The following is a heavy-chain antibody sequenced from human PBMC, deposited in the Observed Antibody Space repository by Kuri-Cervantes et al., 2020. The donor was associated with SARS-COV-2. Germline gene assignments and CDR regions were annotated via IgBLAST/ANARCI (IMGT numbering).Heavy chain of an antibody. CDR3: ARDRHLAVAGHFDY. CDR2: IKQDGSEK. CDR1: EFIFSSSW. J-gene: IGHJ4*02. V-gene: IGHV3-7*05. Sequence: GESLKISCAVSEFIFSSSWMSWVRQAPGKGLEWVANIKQDGSEKYYLDSVKGRFTICRDNAKNSLYLQMNSLRAEDAAVYYCARDRHLAVAGHFDYWGQGTLVTVSS. D-gene: IGHD6-19*01.